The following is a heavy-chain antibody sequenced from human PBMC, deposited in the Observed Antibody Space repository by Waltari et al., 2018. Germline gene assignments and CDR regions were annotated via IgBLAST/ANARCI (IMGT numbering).Heavy chain of an antibody. J-gene: IGHJ4*02. CDR2: VIQSGGST. V-gene: IGHV3-23*01. CDR3: TRDWDYQDRNREY. CDR1: EFTFAHYD. D-gene: IGHD2-2*01. Sequence: EVQLLESGVGLVHPGGSMRLSCTGSEFTFAHYDMSWVRQPQGKGLEWVSVIQSGGSTYYSDSVRGRFTVSRERLRSTMFLQMDGLTLADTAVYYCTRDWDYQDRNREYWGQGTLVTVSS.